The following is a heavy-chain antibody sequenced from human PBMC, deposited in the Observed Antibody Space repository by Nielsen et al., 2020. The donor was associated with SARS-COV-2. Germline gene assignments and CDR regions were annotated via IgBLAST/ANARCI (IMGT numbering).Heavy chain of an antibody. CDR2: ISAYNGNT. J-gene: IGHJ6*02. Sequence: WVRQAPGQGLEWMGWISAYNGNTNYAQKLQGRVTMTTDTSTSTAYMELRSLRSDDTAVYYCARILGYTMVRGEYGAHYYHYYGMDVWGQGTTVTVSS. V-gene: IGHV1-18*01. CDR3: ARILGYTMVRGEYGAHYYHYYGMDV. D-gene: IGHD3-10*01.